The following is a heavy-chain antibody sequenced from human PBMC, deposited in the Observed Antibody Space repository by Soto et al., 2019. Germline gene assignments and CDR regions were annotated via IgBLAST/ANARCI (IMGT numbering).Heavy chain of an antibody. Sequence: QITLKESGPTLLSPTQTLTLTCTFSGFSLTTSGVGVGWIRQPPGKALEWLAVIYWDDDKRYSPSLNSRLTITKXNSXNXVVLTMTNMDPVDTATYFCAHRRPWSSNWNSGWFDPWGQGTLVTVSS. CDR3: AHRRPWSSNWNSGWFDP. CDR2: IYWDDDK. CDR1: GFSLTTSGVG. D-gene: IGHD1-20*01. J-gene: IGHJ5*02. V-gene: IGHV2-5*02.